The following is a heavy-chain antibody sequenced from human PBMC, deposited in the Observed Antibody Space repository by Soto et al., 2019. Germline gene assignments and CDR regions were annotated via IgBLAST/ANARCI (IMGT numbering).Heavy chain of an antibody. Sequence: SETLSLTCTVSGGSISSYYWSWIRQPPGKGLEGIGYIYYRGSTNYNPTLKSRFNILVDTSKNQFSLQLSSVTAADTAVYSCARDSNPHDYGDSYYYYYMDVWGKGTTVTVSS. CDR1: GGSISSYY. D-gene: IGHD4-17*01. J-gene: IGHJ6*03. V-gene: IGHV4-59*01. CDR2: IYYRGST. CDR3: ARDSNPHDYGDSYYYYYMDV.